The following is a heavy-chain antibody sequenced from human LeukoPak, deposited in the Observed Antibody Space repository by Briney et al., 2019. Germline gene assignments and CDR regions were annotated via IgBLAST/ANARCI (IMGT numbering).Heavy chain of an antibody. D-gene: IGHD3-16*01. CDR3: AREFDYYYYGMDV. CDR1: GGTSSSYA. J-gene: IGHJ6*02. Sequence: SVKVSCKASGGTSSSYAISWVRQAPGQGLEWMGGIIPIFGTANYAQKFQGRVTITADESTSTAYMELSSLRSEDTAVYYCAREFDYYYYGMDVWGQGTTVTVSS. CDR2: IIPIFGTA. V-gene: IGHV1-69*01.